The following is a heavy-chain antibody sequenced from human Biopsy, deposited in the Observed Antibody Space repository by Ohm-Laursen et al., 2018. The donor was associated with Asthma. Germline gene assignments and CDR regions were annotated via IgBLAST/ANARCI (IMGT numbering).Heavy chain of an antibody. J-gene: IGHJ6*02. CDR1: GYTFNSAG. Sequence: ASVKVSCKTSGYTFNSAGITWVRQAPGQGLEWMGWISVYNGNTKVAQKLQDRVTMITDTSTSTAYMELRCLRSDDTAVYFCARAVDYSHYYGIDVRGQGTTVTVS. CDR2: ISVYNGNT. D-gene: IGHD3-10*01. V-gene: IGHV1-18*01. CDR3: ARAVDYSHYYGIDV.